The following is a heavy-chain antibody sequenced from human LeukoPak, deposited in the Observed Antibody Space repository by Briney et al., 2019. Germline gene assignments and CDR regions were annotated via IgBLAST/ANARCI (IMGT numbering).Heavy chain of an antibody. CDR2: ISSSSSYI. Sequence: GGSLRLSCAASGFTFSSYSMNWVRQAPGKGLEWVSSISSSSSYIYYADSVKGRFTISRDNSKNTLYLQMNSLRAEDTAVYYCAKEGYSSSWYVDYYYYYMDVWGKGPRSPSP. CDR1: GFTFSSYS. V-gene: IGHV3-21*01. CDR3: AKEGYSSSWYVDYYYYYMDV. J-gene: IGHJ6*03. D-gene: IGHD6-13*01.